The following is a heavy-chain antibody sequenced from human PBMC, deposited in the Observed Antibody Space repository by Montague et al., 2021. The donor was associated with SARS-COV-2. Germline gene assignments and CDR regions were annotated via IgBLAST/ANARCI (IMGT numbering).Heavy chain of an antibody. CDR2: ISYDGSNK. J-gene: IGHJ6*02. Sequence: SLRLSCAASGFTFSSYGMHWVRQAPGKGMEWVAVISYDGSNKYYADSVKGRFTISRDNSKNTLYLQMNSLRAEDTAVYYCAKELVPWTGSPYYYYYYGMDLWGQGTPVTVSS. V-gene: IGHV3-30*18. CDR1: GFTFSSYG. CDR3: AKELVPWTGSPYYYYYYGMDL. D-gene: IGHD3/OR15-3a*01.